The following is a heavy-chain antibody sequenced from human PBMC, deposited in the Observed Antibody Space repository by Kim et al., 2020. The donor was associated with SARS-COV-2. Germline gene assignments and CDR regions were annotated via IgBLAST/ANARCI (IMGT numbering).Heavy chain of an antibody. CDR3: AREYFPLAQIGITGTHDAFDI. J-gene: IGHJ3*02. D-gene: IGHD1-20*01. CDR1: GFTFSSYG. CDR2: IWYDGSNK. Sequence: GGSLRLSCAASGFTFSSYGMHWVRQAPGKGLEWVAVIWYDGSNKYYADSVKGRFTISRDNSKNTLYLQMNSLRAEDTAVYYCAREYFPLAQIGITGTHDAFDIWGQGTMVTVSS. V-gene: IGHV3-33*01.